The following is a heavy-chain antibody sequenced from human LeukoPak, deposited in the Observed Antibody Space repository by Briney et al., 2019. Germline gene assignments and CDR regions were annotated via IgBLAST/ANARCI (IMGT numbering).Heavy chain of an antibody. CDR3: PTAHPRSGYLDY. CDR1: GFTFDDYA. D-gene: IGHD2-15*01. CDR2: ISWNSGSI. Sequence: GRSLRLSCAASGFTFDDYAMHWVRQAPGKGLEWVSGISWNSGSIGYADSVKGRFTISRDNAKNSLYLQMNSLRAEDTALYYCPTAHPRSGYLDYWGQGTLVTVSS. V-gene: IGHV3-9*01. J-gene: IGHJ4*02.